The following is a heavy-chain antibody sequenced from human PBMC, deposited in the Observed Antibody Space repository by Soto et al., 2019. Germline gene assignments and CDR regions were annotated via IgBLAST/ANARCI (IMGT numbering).Heavy chain of an antibody. CDR2: INAGNGNT. D-gene: IGHD6-19*01. CDR1: GYTFTSYA. J-gene: IGHJ4*02. V-gene: IGHV1-3*01. Sequence: ASVKVSCKASGYTFTSYAMHWVRQAPGQRLEWMGWINAGNGNTKYSQKFQGRVTITRDTSASTAYIELSSLRSEDTAVYYCARDCPSSSGWCFDYWGQGTLVTVSS. CDR3: ARDCPSSSGWCFDY.